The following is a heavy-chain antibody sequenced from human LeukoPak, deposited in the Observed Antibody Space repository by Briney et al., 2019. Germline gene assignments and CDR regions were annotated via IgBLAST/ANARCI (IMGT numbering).Heavy chain of an antibody. J-gene: IGHJ4*02. Sequence: TSETLSLTCTVSGGSISSSSYYWGWIRQPPGKGLEWIGSIYYSRSTYYNPSLKSRVTISVDTSKNQFSLKLSSVTAADTAVYYCARVQGYDYYFDYWGQGTLVTVSS. CDR2: IYYSRST. CDR1: GGSISSSSYY. D-gene: IGHD5-12*01. V-gene: IGHV4-39*07. CDR3: ARVQGYDYYFDY.